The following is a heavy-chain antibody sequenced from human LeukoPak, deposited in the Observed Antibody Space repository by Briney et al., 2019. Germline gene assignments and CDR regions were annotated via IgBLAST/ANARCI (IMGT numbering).Heavy chain of an antibody. V-gene: IGHV4-4*07. Sequence: SETLSLTCTVSGGSISSYYWSWIRQPAGKGLEWIGRIYTSGSTNYNPSLKSRVTMSVDTSKNQFSLKLSSVTAADTAVYYCARDSVEVTIFGVVTSDAFDIWGQGTMVTVSS. CDR1: GGSISSYY. CDR3: ARDSVEVTIFGVVTSDAFDI. D-gene: IGHD3-3*01. CDR2: IYTSGST. J-gene: IGHJ3*02.